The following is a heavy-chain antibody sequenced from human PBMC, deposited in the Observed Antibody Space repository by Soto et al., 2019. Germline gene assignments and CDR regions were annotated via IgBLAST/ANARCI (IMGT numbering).Heavy chain of an antibody. CDR3: AHRRGSIAARLPGYFDY. Sequence: SGPTRVNPTQTLTQTCTFSGFSLRTSGVGVGWIRQPPGKALEWLALIYWNDDKRYSPALKSRLTITKDTSTNQVVLTTANMDPVDTATYYCAHRRGSIAARLPGYFDYWGQGTLVTVSS. V-gene: IGHV2-5*01. CDR1: GFSLRTSGVG. J-gene: IGHJ4*02. D-gene: IGHD6-6*01. CDR2: IYWNDDK.